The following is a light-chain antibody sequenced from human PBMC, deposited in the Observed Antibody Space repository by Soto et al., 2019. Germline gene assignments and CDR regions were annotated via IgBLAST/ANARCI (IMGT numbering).Light chain of an antibody. CDR3: QQYGGSPLVT. J-gene: IGKJ4*01. Sequence: EVVLTQSPGTLSLSPGERATLSCRASQSVANNYLAWYQQKPGQAPRLLLYGASTRATGIPDRFSGSGSGTYFTLTISRLEPDDFAVYYCQQYGGSPLVTFGGGTKVEIK. V-gene: IGKV3-20*01. CDR2: GAS. CDR1: QSVANNY.